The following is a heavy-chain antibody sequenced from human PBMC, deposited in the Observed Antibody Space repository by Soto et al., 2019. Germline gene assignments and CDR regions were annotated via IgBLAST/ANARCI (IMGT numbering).Heavy chain of an antibody. CDR3: VRRHVAATGIDWFDP. Sequence: ASVKVSCKASGYTFTSYGIHWVRQAPGQRLEWMGWINAANGDTKYSPKFQGRVTITRDTSASTAYMELSSLRSEDTAVYYCVRRHVAATGIDWFDPWGQGTLVTVSS. CDR1: GYTFTSYG. J-gene: IGHJ5*02. V-gene: IGHV1-3*01. CDR2: INAANGDT. D-gene: IGHD6-13*01.